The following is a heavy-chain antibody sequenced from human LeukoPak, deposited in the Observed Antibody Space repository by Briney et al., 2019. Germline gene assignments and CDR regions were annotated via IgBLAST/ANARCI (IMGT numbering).Heavy chain of an antibody. J-gene: IGHJ6*02. V-gene: IGHV4-4*07. CDR3: AREAYYDSTYYYGMDV. Sequence: SETLSLTCTVSGGSISSYYWSWIRQPAGKGLEWIGRVYSSGSTNYNPSLKSRVTISVDTSKNQFSLKLSSVTAADTAVYYCAREAYYDSTYYYGMDVWGQGTTVTVSS. CDR2: VYSSGST. D-gene: IGHD3-3*01. CDR1: GGSISSYY.